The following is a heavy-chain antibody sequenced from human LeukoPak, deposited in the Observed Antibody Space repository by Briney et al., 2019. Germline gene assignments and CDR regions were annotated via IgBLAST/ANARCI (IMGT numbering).Heavy chain of an antibody. V-gene: IGHV4-38-2*02. CDR3: AREADCSGGSCYSGDVRFDP. CDR2: IYHSGST. D-gene: IGHD2-15*01. J-gene: IGHJ5*02. CDR1: CYPINNGYY. Sequence: SEDPSLPLNFSCYPINNGYYWVWMRQPPGKGLEWIGRIYHSGSTYYHPPLPSRATISVDTCKNQFSLELSSVTAAVTAVYYCAREADCSGGSCYSGDVRFDPWGQGTLVTVSS.